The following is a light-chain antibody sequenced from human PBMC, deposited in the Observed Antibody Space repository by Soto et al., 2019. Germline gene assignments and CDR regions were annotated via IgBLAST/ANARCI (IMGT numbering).Light chain of an antibody. CDR1: ESLSSAY. CDR3: QQYGSAPPKT. Sequence: EIVLTQSPGTLSLSPGERATLSCRASESLSSAYLAWYQQKPGQAPRLLLYGASTRATGIPDRFSGSGSGTEFTLTISRLEPEYFAVYYCQQYGSAPPKTFGQGTKVEIK. CDR2: GAS. V-gene: IGKV3-20*01. J-gene: IGKJ1*01.